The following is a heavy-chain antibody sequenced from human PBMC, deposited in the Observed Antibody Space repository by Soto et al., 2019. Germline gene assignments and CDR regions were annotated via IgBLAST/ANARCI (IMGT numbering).Heavy chain of an antibody. CDR2: MSYDGSRT. D-gene: IGHD1-1*01. Sequence: LRLSCAASGFTFTSYTMHWVRQAPGRGLEWVAVMSYDGSRTDYADSVKGRFTISRDTSKDTLFLQMNSLTAGDTAVYYCAKATATSGGAFEIYGQGTMVTVSS. CDR1: GFTFTSYT. CDR3: AKATATSGGAFEI. J-gene: IGHJ3*02. V-gene: IGHV3-30-3*01.